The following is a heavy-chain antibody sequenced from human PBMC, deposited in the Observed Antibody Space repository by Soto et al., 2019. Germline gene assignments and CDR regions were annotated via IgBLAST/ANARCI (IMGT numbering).Heavy chain of an antibody. D-gene: IGHD5-18*01. J-gene: IGHJ5*02. V-gene: IGHV4-39*01. Sequence: SETLSLTCTVSGGSISSSSYYWGWIRQPPGKGLEWIGSIYYSGSTHYNPSLKSRVTISVDTSKNQFSLKLSSVTAADTAVYYCASGGYSYGYGNWFDPWGQGTLVTVSS. CDR1: GGSISSSSYY. CDR2: IYYSGST. CDR3: ASGGYSYGYGNWFDP.